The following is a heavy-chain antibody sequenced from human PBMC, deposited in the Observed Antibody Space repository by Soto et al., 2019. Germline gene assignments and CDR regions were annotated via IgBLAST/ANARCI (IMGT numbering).Heavy chain of an antibody. CDR2: ISAYNGNT. J-gene: IGHJ6*03. V-gene: IGHV1-18*01. CDR1: GYTFTSYG. D-gene: IGHD6-6*01. Sequence: GASVKVSCKASGYTFTSYGISWVRQAPGQGLEWMGWISAYNGNTNYAQKLQGRVTMTTDTSTSTAYMELRSLRSDDTAVYYCAREGFEYSSSSYYMDVWGKGTTVTVSS. CDR3: AREGFEYSSSSYYMDV.